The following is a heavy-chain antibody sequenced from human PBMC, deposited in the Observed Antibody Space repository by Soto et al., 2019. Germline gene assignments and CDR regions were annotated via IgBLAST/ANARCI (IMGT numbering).Heavy chain of an antibody. Sequence: EVQLLESGGGLVQPGGSLRLSWAASGFAFNSSAMAWVRQTPGKGLQWVSAITVAGGGTYYAVSVKGRFAISRDNSKETLYLQMITLRAEDTALYFFAKWPPSPRMGVTSHWGQGTLVTVSS. D-gene: IGHD1-26*01. J-gene: IGHJ4*02. CDR3: AKWPPSPRMGVTSH. CDR1: GFAFNSSA. V-gene: IGHV3-23*01. CDR2: ITVAGGGT.